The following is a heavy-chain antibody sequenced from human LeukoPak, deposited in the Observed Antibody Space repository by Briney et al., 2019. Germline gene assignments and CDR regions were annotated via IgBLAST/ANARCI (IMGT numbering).Heavy chain of an antibody. J-gene: IGHJ3*02. Sequence: GGSLRLSCAASGFTFSSYAMHWVRQAPGKGLEWVAVISYDGSNKYYADSVKGRFTISRDNSKNTLYLQVNSLRAEDTAVYYCAREMAPHDAFDIWGQGTMVTVSS. CDR3: AREMAPHDAFDI. D-gene: IGHD5-12*01. CDR2: ISYDGSNK. CDR1: GFTFSSYA. V-gene: IGHV3-30-3*01.